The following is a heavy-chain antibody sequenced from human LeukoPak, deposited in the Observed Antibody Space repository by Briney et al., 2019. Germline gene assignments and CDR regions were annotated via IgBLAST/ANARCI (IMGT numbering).Heavy chain of an antibody. CDR1: VEPFSNYF. J-gene: IGHJ4*02. V-gene: IGHV4-34*01. CDR3: ARGLGQYDY. CDR2: INHSGST. Sequence: SGTLSLTCAVYVEPFSNYFWSWIRQSPGKGLEWIGEINHSGSTNYNSSLTSRVTISVDTSKNQFSLNLSSVTDADTAIYYCARGLGQYDYWGQGTLVTVSS. D-gene: IGHD5-24*01.